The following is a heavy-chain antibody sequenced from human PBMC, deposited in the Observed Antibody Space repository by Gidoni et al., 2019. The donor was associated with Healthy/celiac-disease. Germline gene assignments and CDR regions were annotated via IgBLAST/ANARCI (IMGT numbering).Heavy chain of an antibody. Sequence: EVQLLESGGGLVQPGGSLRLSCAASGFTFSSYAMSWVRQAPGKGLEWVSAISGSGGSTYYADSVKGRFTISRDNSKNTLYLQMNSLRAEDTAVYYCAKDRGEGGVGAFFPFDYWGQGTLVTVSS. CDR3: AKDRGEGGVGAFFPFDY. CDR2: ISGSGGST. CDR1: GFTFSSYA. V-gene: IGHV3-23*01. J-gene: IGHJ4*02. D-gene: IGHD1-26*01.